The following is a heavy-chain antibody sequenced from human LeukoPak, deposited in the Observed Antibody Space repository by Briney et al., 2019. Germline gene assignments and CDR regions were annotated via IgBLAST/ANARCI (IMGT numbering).Heavy chain of an antibody. D-gene: IGHD6-19*01. CDR1: GYTFSDYY. J-gene: IGHJ4*02. CDR2: INPNSGGT. V-gene: IGHV1-2*02. Sequence: ASVKVSCKASGYTFSDYYMFRVRQVPGQGLEWMGWINPNSGGTNYAQNFQGRVTLTRDTSISTAYMELSRLRSDDTAVYYCARGEAGYSSGWADYWGQGTLVTVSS. CDR3: ARGEAGYSSGWADY.